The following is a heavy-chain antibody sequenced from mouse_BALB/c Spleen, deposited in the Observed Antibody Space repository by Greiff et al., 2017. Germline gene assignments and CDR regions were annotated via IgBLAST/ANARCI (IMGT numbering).Heavy chain of an antibody. V-gene: IGHV5-17*02. CDR1: GFTFSSFG. CDR3: ARPSSGYFDY. Sequence: EVKVVESGGGLVQPGGSRKLSCAASGFTFSSFGMHWVRQAPEKGLEWVAYISSGSSTIYYADTVKGRFTISRDNPKNTLFLQMTSLRSEDTAMYYCARPSSGYFDYWGQGTTLTVSS. D-gene: IGHD3-1*01. CDR2: ISSGSSTI. J-gene: IGHJ2*01.